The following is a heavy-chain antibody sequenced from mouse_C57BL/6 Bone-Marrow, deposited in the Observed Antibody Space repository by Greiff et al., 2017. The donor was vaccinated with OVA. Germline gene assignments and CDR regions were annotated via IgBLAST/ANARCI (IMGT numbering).Heavy chain of an antibody. CDR3: AVYDGYPYYAMDY. D-gene: IGHD2-3*01. Sequence: DVKLQESGAELVKPGASVKLSCTASGFNIKDYYMHWVKQRTEQGLEWIGRIDPEDGETNYAPKFQGKATITTDTSSNTVYLQRSSLTTEDTAVYYCAVYDGYPYYAMDYWGQGTSVTVSS. V-gene: IGHV14-2*01. CDR2: IDPEDGET. J-gene: IGHJ4*01. CDR1: GFNIKDYY.